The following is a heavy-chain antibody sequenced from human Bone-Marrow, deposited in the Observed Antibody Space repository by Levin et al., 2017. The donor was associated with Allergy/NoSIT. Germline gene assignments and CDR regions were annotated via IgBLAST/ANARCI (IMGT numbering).Heavy chain of an antibody. CDR1: GGTFNSNA. J-gene: IGHJ6*02. Sequence: AGESLKISCKASGGTFNSNAISWVRQAPGQGLEWMGGIIPIFGSANYARKFQGRVTITADESTSTAYMELSGLRSEDTAVYYCARAAYYYDFSGPSPPYYYGMDFWGQGTTVTVSS. CDR3: ARAAYYYDFSGPSPPYYYGMDF. CDR2: IIPIFGSA. V-gene: IGHV1-69*01. D-gene: IGHD3-22*01.